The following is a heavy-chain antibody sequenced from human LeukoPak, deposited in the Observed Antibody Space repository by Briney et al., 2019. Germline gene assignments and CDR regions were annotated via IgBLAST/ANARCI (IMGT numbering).Heavy chain of an antibody. V-gene: IGHV3-7*03. D-gene: IGHD3-10*01. Sequence: GGSLRLSCAASGFTFSSYWMTWVRQAPGKGLEWVANIKQDGSEKYYVDSVKGRFTISRDNAKNSLYLQMNSLRAEDTAVYYCAKGYGSGSYGHYYYYYMDAWGKGTTVTISS. J-gene: IGHJ6*03. CDR2: IKQDGSEK. CDR3: AKGYGSGSYGHYYYYYMDA. CDR1: GFTFSSYW.